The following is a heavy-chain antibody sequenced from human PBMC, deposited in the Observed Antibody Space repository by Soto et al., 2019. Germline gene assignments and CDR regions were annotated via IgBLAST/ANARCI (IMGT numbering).Heavy chain of an antibody. CDR3: AREYRASLWFGELLTQAVLDP. CDR1: GGTFRSYA. V-gene: IGHV1-69*13. D-gene: IGHD3-10*01. J-gene: IGHJ5*02. Sequence: SVKVSCKASGGTFRSYAISWVRQAPGQGLEWMGGIIPIFGTANYAQKFQGRVTITADESTSTAYMELSSLRSEDTAVYYCAREYRASLWFGELLTQAVLDPWGQGTLVTVSS. CDR2: IIPIFGTA.